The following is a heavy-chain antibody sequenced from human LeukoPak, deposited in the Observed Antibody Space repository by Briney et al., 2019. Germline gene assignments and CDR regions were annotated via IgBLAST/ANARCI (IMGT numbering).Heavy chain of an antibody. V-gene: IGHV3-9*03. J-gene: IGHJ5*02. Sequence: GGSLRLSCAASGFTFDDYAMHWVRQAPGKGLEWVSGISWNGGNIGYADSVKGRFIISRDNARNSLYLQMNSLRAEDMALYYCAKGGIAAAGTWFDPWGQGTLVTVSS. D-gene: IGHD6-13*01. CDR2: ISWNGGNI. CDR1: GFTFDDYA. CDR3: AKGGIAAAGTWFDP.